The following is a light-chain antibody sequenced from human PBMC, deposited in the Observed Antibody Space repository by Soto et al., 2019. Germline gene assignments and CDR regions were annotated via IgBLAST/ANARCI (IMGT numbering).Light chain of an antibody. J-gene: IGLJ1*01. CDR2: DDN. Sequence: VLTQPPSVSAAPGQKVTISCAGSGSNVGNHYVSWYQQLPGTAPKLLIYDDNKRPSGIPDRFSGSKSATSATLGITGLQTGDEADYYCGAWDDGLSAYVFGPGTKLTVL. CDR3: GAWDDGLSAYV. V-gene: IGLV1-51*01. CDR1: GSNVGNHY.